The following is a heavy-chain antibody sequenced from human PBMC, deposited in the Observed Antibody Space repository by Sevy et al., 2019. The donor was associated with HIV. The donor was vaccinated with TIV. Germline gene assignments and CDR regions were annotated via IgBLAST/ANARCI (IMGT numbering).Heavy chain of an antibody. Sequence: SETLSLTCAVYGGSFSGYYWSWIRQPPGKGLEWIGEINHSGSTNYNPSLKSRVTISGDTSKNQFSLKLSSVTAADTAVYYCARHCSSTSCSHAFDIWGRGTMVTVSS. D-gene: IGHD2-2*01. CDR1: GGSFSGYY. CDR3: ARHCSSTSCSHAFDI. V-gene: IGHV4-34*01. J-gene: IGHJ3*02. CDR2: INHSGST.